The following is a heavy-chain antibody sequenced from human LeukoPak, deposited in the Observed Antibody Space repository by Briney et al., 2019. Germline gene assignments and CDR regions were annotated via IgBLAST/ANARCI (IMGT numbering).Heavy chain of an antibody. CDR1: GGSISSSSYY. V-gene: IGHV4-39*07. Sequence: SETLSLTCTVSGGSISSSSYYWGWIRQPPGKGLEWIGNIYYSGSTYYNPSLKSRVTISVDTSKNQFSLKLSSVTAADTAVYYCARRVSLITMVRGVIISAITPSYYMDVWGKGTTVTISS. D-gene: IGHD3-10*01. CDR2: IYYSGST. CDR3: ARRVSLITMVRGVIISAITPSYYMDV. J-gene: IGHJ6*03.